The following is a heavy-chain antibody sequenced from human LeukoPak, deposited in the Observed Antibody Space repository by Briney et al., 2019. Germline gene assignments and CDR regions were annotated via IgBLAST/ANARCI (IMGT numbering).Heavy chain of an antibody. CDR3: AKVAGRYFGDFDY. D-gene: IGHD3-9*01. J-gene: IGHJ4*02. CDR2: ISYDGSNK. Sequence: GRSLRLSCAASGFTFSSYGMHWVRQAPGKGLEWVAVISYDGSNKYYADSVKGRFTISRDNSKNTLYLQMNSLRAEDTAVYYCAKVAGRYFGDFDYWGQGTLVTVSS. V-gene: IGHV3-30*18. CDR1: GFTFSSYG.